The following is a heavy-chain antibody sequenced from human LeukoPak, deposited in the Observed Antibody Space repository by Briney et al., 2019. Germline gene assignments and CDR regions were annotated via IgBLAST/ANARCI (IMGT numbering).Heavy chain of an antibody. CDR2: FDPEDGET. V-gene: IGHV1-24*01. CDR1: GYTLTELS. CDR3: ATGGSRYCDSSGPLGY. Sequence: ASVKVSCKVSGYTLTELSMHWVRQAPGKGLEWMGGFDPEDGETIYAQKFQGRVTMTEDTSTDTAYMELSSLRSEDTAVYYCATGGSRYCDSSGPLGYWGQGTLVTVSS. D-gene: IGHD3-22*01. J-gene: IGHJ4*02.